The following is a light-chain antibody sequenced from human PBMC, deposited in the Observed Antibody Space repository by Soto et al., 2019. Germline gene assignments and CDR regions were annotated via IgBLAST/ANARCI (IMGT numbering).Light chain of an antibody. J-gene: IGKJ4*01. CDR1: QSVGSY. CDR3: QQRRNWPLT. Sequence: EIVLTQSPATLSLSPGEKATLSCRASQSVGSYLTWYQQKPGQAPRLLIYDVSKRATGIPVRFSGSGSGTDFTLTISSLEPEDVAVYYCQQRRNWPLTFGGGTKVEIK. V-gene: IGKV3-11*01. CDR2: DVS.